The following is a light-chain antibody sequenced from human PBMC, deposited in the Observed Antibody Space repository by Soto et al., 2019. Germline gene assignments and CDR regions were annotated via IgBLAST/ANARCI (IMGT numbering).Light chain of an antibody. CDR1: SGDVGNYDL. V-gene: IGLV2-23*02. J-gene: IGLJ3*02. CDR2: EVS. Sequence: QSALTQPASVSGSPGQSITISCTGSSGDVGNYDLVSWYQQIPGKAPQLILFEVSRRPSRVSDRFSGSKSGNTASLTISGLQAEDEGDFYCCSYAGGGAWVFGGGTKLTVL. CDR3: CSYAGGGAWV.